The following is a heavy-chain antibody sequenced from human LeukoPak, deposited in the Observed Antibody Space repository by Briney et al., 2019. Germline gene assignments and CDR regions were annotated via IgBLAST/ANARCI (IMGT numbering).Heavy chain of an antibody. CDR1: GGSIGSSY. J-gene: IGHJ3*02. Sequence: SETLSLTCTISGGSIGSSYWSWIRQPPGKGLEWIGYIYYTGSANYSPSLKSRATISVGTSKNQFSLKLTSVTAADTAVYYCARPLYNSGWDAFDIWGQGTMVTVSS. D-gene: IGHD6-19*01. CDR2: IYYTGSA. V-gene: IGHV4-59*01. CDR3: ARPLYNSGWDAFDI.